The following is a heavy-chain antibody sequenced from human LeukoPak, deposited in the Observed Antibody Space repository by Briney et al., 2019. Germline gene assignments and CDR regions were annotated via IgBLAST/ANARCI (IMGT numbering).Heavy chain of an antibody. CDR2: IRYDGRNK. J-gene: IGHJ4*02. D-gene: IGHD4-17*01. Sequence: GGSLRLSCAASGFTFSTYGMHWVRQAPGKGLEWAAFIRYDGRNKYYADSVKGRFTISRDNSKNTLCLQMNSLRAEDTAVYYCAKEIWPTVTTPGHTHFDYWGQGTLVTVSS. CDR1: GFTFSTYG. CDR3: AKEIWPTVTTPGHTHFDY. V-gene: IGHV3-30*02.